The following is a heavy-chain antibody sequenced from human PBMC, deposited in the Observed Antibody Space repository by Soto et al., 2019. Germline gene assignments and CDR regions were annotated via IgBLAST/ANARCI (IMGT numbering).Heavy chain of an antibody. CDR3: ARHLHGDYSNLKWFDP. CDR1: GDSIDNTVFF. CDR2: ISSSGKT. V-gene: IGHV4-31*03. J-gene: IGHJ5*02. D-gene: IGHD4-17*01. Sequence: PSETLSLTCSVSGDSIDNTVFFWNWIRQHPEKGLEWIGYISSSGKTYYNPTLKSRVTMSLDTSRNQFPLNLTSVTAAALAVSVCARHLHGDYSNLKWFDPWGQGTLVTVSS.